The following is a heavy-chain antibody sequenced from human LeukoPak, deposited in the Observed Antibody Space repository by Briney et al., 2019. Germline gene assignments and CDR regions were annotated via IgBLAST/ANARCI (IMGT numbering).Heavy chain of an antibody. J-gene: IGHJ4*02. CDR3: AKGLDSSGYPY. CDR1: GFTFSSYG. CDR2: ISYDGSNK. V-gene: IGHV3-30*18. D-gene: IGHD3-22*01. Sequence: PGGSLRLSCAASGFTFSSYGMHWVRQAPGKGLEWVAVISYDGSNKYYADSVKGRFTISRDNSKNTLYLQMNSLRAEDTAVYYCAKGLDSSGYPYWGQGTLVTVSS.